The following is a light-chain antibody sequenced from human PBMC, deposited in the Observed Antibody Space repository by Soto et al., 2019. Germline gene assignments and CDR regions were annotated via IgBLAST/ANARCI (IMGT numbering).Light chain of an antibody. J-gene: IGLJ2*01. Sequence: QSVLTQTASVSGSPGQSITISCSGTSSDVGSYDLVSWYQQLPGKVPKLMIYEVSKRPSGVSNRFSGSKSGNTASLTISGLHADDEADYYCCSYTRSSTVIFGGGTKLTVL. CDR1: SSDVGSYDL. V-gene: IGLV2-23*02. CDR3: CSYTRSSTVI. CDR2: EVS.